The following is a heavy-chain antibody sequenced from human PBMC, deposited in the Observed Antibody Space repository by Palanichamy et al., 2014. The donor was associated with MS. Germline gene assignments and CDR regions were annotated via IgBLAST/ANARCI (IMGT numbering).Heavy chain of an antibody. CDR2: IIPIFNTP. CDR3: AIRLPTTMLDH. J-gene: IGHJ4*02. V-gene: IGHV1-69*01. CDR1: GGMFRNSA. Sequence: QVHLVQSGAEVKKPGSSVKVSCKSSGGMFRNSAISWVRQAPGQGLEWMGGIIPIFNTPSYAQKFHGRVTISADESTSATSMDLKSLTSEDTAVYYCAIRLPTTMLDHWGEGTLVIVSS. D-gene: IGHD4/OR15-4a*01.